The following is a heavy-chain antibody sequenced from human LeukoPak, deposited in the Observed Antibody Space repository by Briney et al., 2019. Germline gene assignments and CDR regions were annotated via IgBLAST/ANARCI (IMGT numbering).Heavy chain of an antibody. CDR3: ARRGRMRGAIDY. V-gene: IGHV4-31*03. D-gene: IGHD3-10*01. Sequence: SQTLSLTCTVSGGSISSGGHYWSRIRQHPGKGLEWIGYIYYSGNTYYSPSLKSRVTMSVDTSKNQFSLKLSSVTAADTAVYYCARRGRMRGAIDYWGQGTLVTVSS. CDR2: IYYSGNT. CDR1: GGSISSGGHY. J-gene: IGHJ4*02.